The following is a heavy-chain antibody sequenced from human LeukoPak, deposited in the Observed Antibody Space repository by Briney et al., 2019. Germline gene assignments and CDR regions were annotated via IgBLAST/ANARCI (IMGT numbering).Heavy chain of an antibody. Sequence: ASVRVSCKASGYTFTSYGISWVRQAPGQGLEWMGWISAYNGNTNYAQKLQGRVTMTTDTSTSTAYMELRSLRSDDTAVYCCARDPYDILTGYYGGGAFDIWGQGTMVTVSS. V-gene: IGHV1-18*04. D-gene: IGHD3-9*01. CDR2: ISAYNGNT. CDR1: GYTFTSYG. CDR3: ARDPYDILTGYYGGGAFDI. J-gene: IGHJ3*02.